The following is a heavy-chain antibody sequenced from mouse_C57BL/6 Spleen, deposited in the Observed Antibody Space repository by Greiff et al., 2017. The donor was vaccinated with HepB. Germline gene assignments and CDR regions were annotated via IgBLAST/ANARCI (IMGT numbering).Heavy chain of an antibody. Sequence: EVQLQQSGPELVKPGASVKISCKASGYTFTDYYMNWVKQSHGKSLEWIGDINPNNGGTSYNQKFKGKATLTVDKSSSTAYMELRSLTSEDSADYYCARFDWAHYFDYWGQGTTLTVSS. CDR1: GYTFTDYY. CDR2: INPNNGGT. J-gene: IGHJ2*01. CDR3: ARFDWAHYFDY. V-gene: IGHV1-26*01. D-gene: IGHD4-1*01.